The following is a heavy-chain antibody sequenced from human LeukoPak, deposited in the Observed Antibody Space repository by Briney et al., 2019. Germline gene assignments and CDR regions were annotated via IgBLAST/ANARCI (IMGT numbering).Heavy chain of an antibody. V-gene: IGHV4-31*03. D-gene: IGHD3-22*01. J-gene: IGHJ4*02. CDR1: GGSISSGGYY. CDR2: IYYSGST. Sequence: SQTLSLTCTVSGGSISSGGYYWSWIRQHPGKGREWIGYIYYSGSTYYNPSLKSRVTIAVDTSKNQFSLKLSSVTAADTAVYYCARAQTYYYDSSGPFQIDYWGQGTLVTVSS. CDR3: ARAQTYYYDSSGPFQIDY.